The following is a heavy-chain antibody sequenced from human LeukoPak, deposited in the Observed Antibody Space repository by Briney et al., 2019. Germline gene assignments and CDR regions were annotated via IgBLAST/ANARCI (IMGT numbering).Heavy chain of an antibody. CDR2: MNPNSGNT. V-gene: IGHV1-8*01. CDR1: GYSFTNYD. J-gene: IGHJ4*02. Sequence: ASVKVSCKASGYSFTNYDINWVRQATGQGLERMGWMNPNSGNTGLAQKFQGRVTMTRNTSIITAHMELSSLTSEDTAVYYCARVYCSVVVAATRGCYFDSWGQGTLVTVSS. CDR3: ARVYCSVVVAATRGCYFDS. D-gene: IGHD2-15*01.